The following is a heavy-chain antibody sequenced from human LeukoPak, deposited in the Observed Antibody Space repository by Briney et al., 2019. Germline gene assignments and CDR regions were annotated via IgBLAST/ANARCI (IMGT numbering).Heavy chain of an antibody. CDR3: ARAKSVTYGVPRRVSWYFDL. CDR1: GGSISSYY. D-gene: IGHD4-17*01. Sequence: PSETLSLTCTVSGGSISSYYWSWIRQPPGKGLEWIGYIYYSGSTNYNSSLKSRVTISVDTSKNQFSLKLSSVTAADTAVYYCARAKSVTYGVPRRVSWYFDLWGRGTLVTVSS. V-gene: IGHV4-59*08. J-gene: IGHJ2*01. CDR2: IYYSGST.